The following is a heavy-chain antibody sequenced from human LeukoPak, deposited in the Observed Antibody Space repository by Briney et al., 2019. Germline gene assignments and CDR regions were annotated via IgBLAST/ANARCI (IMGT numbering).Heavy chain of an antibody. V-gene: IGHV1-24*01. Sequence: GASVKDSCKVSGYTLTELSMHWVRQAPGKGLEWMGGFDPEDGETIYAQKFQGRVTMTEDTSTDTAYMELSSLRSEDTAVYYCATDRSYYGSGSYYRPFFDYWGQGTLVTVSS. CDR3: ATDRSYYGSGSYYRPFFDY. CDR2: FDPEDGET. CDR1: GYTLTELS. J-gene: IGHJ4*02. D-gene: IGHD3-10*01.